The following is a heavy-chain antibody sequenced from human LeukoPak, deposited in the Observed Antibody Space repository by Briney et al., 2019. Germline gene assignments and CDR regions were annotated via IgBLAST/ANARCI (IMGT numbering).Heavy chain of an antibody. CDR2: ISAYNGNT. D-gene: IGHD3-10*01. J-gene: IGHJ6*02. CDR1: GYTFTSYG. Sequence: ASVKVSCKASGYTFTSYGISWVRQAPGQGLEWMGWISAYNGNTNYAQKLQGRVTMTTDTSTSTAYMELRSLRSDDTAVYYCARRGGFGELSYYYYGMDVWGQGTTVTVSS. V-gene: IGHV1-18*01. CDR3: ARRGGFGELSYYYYGMDV.